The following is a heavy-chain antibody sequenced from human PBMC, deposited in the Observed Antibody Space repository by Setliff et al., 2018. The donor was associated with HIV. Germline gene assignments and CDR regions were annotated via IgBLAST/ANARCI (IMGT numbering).Heavy chain of an antibody. V-gene: IGHV4-30-2*03. D-gene: IGHD5-18*01. CDR1: GGSISSGGYS. CDR2: IFYTGST. CDR3: ARTRGYTYGYIDS. J-gene: IGHJ4*02. Sequence: PSETLSLTCAVSGGSISSGGYSWSWIRQPPGKGLEWIGDIFYTGSTYYNPSLKSRVTISVDTSKNQFSLKLNSVTAADTAVYYCARTRGYTYGYIDSWAQGTLVTVSS.